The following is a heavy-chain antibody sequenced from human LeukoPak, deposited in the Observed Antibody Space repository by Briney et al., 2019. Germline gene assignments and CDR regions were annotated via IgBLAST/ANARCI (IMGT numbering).Heavy chain of an antibody. CDR3: ARVLPRIAAAGRDWFDP. CDR2: INPNSGGT. Sequence: ASVKVSCKASGYTFTGYYMHWVRQAPGQGLEGMGWINPNSGGTNYAQKFQGRGTMTRDTSISTAYMELSRLRSDDTAVYYCARVLPRIAAAGRDWFDPWGQGTLVTVSS. V-gene: IGHV1-2*02. J-gene: IGHJ5*02. CDR1: GYTFTGYY. D-gene: IGHD6-13*01.